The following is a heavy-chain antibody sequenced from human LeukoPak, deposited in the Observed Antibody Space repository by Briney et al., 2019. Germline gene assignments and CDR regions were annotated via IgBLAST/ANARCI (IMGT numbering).Heavy chain of an antibody. Sequence: ASVKVSCKTSGYTFIDSYIHWVRQAPGQGLEWMGWINPDTDDTVYAQKFQDRVKMTRDTSINTAYMELNRLTSDDTAVYYCGRVDMATTKDYWGQGTLVTVSS. V-gene: IGHV1-2*02. CDR1: GYTFIDSY. J-gene: IGHJ4*02. CDR3: GRVDMATTKDY. CDR2: INPDTDDT. D-gene: IGHD5-24*01.